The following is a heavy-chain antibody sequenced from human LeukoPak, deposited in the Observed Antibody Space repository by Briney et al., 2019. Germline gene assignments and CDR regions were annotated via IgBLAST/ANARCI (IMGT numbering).Heavy chain of an antibody. J-gene: IGHJ5*02. Sequence: SGPTLVNPTQTLTLTCTFSGFSLSTRGVGVGWIRQPPGKALEWLALIYWNDDKRYSPSLKSRLTITKDTSKNQVVLTMTNMDPVDTATYYCAHTYYDFWSGYYNSWFDPWGQGTLVTVSS. V-gene: IGHV2-5*01. D-gene: IGHD3-3*01. CDR3: AHTYYDFWSGYYNSWFDP. CDR1: GFSLSTRGVG. CDR2: IYWNDDK.